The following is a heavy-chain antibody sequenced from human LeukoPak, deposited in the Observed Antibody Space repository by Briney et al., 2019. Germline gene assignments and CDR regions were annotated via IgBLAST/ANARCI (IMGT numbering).Heavy chain of an antibody. CDR1: GFTFDDYG. J-gene: IGHJ4*02. CDR3: ARERTYYYDSNPDYFDY. V-gene: IGHV3-20*04. D-gene: IGHD3-22*01. Sequence: GGSLRLSCAASGFTFDDYGMSWVRQAPGKGLEWVSGVNWNGGSTGYADSVKGRFTISRDNAKNSLYLQMNSLRAGDTALYYCARERTYYYDSNPDYFDYWGQGTLVTVSS. CDR2: VNWNGGST.